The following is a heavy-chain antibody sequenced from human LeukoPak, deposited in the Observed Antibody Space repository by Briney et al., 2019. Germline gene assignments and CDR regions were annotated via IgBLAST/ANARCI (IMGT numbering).Heavy chain of an antibody. CDR2: IYHSGST. CDR3: ARYEQWLALDY. V-gene: IGHV4-4*02. D-gene: IGHD6-19*01. J-gene: IGHJ4*02. Sequence: PSETLSLTCAVSGGSISSSNWWSWVRQPPGKGLEWIGEIYHSGSTYYNPSLKSRVTISVDTSKNQFSLKLSSVTAADTAVYYCARYEQWLALDYWGQGTLVTVSS. CDR1: GGSISSSNW.